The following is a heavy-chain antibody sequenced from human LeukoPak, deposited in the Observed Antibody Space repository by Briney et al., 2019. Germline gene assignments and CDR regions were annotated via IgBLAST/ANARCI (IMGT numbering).Heavy chain of an antibody. CDR2: IYTSGST. V-gene: IGHV4-4*07. D-gene: IGHD3-3*01. CDR3: ARSPLLGSLEWLLGDYYYMDV. Sequence: SETLSLTCTVSGGSISSYYWSWIRQPAGKGLEWIGRIYTSGSTNYNPSLKSRVTMSVDTSKNQFSLKLSSVTAADTAVYYCARSPLLGSLEWLLGDYYYMDVWGKGTTVTVSS. J-gene: IGHJ6*03. CDR1: GGSISSYY.